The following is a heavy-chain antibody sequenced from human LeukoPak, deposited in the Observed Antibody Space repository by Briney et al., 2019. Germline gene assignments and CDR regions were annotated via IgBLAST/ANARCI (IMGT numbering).Heavy chain of an antibody. V-gene: IGHV3-23*01. D-gene: IGHD3-10*01. CDR1: GVTYG. Sequence: GGSLRLSCAASGVTYGMSWVRQAPGKGLAWVSAISGSGGETYYADSVKGRFTISRDNSKNTLYLQMNSLRAEDSAIYYCASHYGSGSNNWLGPWGQGTLVRLL. CDR2: ISGSGGET. CDR3: ASHYGSGSNNWLGP. J-gene: IGHJ5*02.